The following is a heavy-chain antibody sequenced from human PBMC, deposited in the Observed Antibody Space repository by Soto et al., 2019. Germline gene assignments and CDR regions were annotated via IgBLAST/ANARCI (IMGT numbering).Heavy chain of an antibody. Sequence: EVQLVQSGAEVKKPGESLKISCKGSGYSFTSYWIGWVRQMPGKGLEWMGIVYPGDSSTRYSPSFQGQVTISADRSISIAYLRWSSLKASDTAMYVCARHDPREGGAFDIRGQGTLVTVSS. V-gene: IGHV5-51*01. CDR1: GYSFTSYW. CDR2: VYPGDSST. D-gene: IGHD2-15*01. J-gene: IGHJ3*02. CDR3: ARHDPREGGAFDI.